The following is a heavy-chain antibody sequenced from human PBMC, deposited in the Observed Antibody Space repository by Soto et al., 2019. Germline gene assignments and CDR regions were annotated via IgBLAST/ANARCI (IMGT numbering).Heavy chain of an antibody. V-gene: IGHV4-34*01. CDR1: GGSFSGYY. Sequence: SETLSLTCAVYGGSFSGYYWSWIRQPPGKGLEWIGEINHSGSTNYNPSLKSRVTISVDTSKNQFSLKLSSVTAADTDVYYCARAGATIARYYYYYMDVWGKGTTVTVSS. CDR3: ARAGATIARYYYYYMDV. J-gene: IGHJ6*03. D-gene: IGHD5-12*01. CDR2: INHSGST.